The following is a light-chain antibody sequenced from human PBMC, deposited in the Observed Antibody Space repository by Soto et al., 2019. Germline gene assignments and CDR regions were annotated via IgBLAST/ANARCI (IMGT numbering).Light chain of an antibody. V-gene: IGKV1-5*01. J-gene: IGKJ5*01. CDR2: DAS. CDR1: QSISSW. CDR3: QQANSFPFT. Sequence: DIQMTQSPSTLSASVGDRVTITCRASQSISSWLAWYQQKSGKAPKLLIYDASSLESGVPSRFSGSGSGTEFTLTISSLQPEDFATYYCQQANSFPFTFGQGTRLEIK.